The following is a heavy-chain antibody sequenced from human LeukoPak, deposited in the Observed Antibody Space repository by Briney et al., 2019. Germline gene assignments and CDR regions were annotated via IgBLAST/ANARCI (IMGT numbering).Heavy chain of an antibody. CDR1: GGSLSSYF. Sequence: PSETQSLTCTVSGGSLSSYFWSWIRQPPGKGLEWIAYIYYSGSTNNNPSLKSRVTISVDTSKNQFSLKLSSVTAADTAVYYCARQPSSWFTSFDSWGQGTLVTVSS. D-gene: IGHD6-13*01. CDR2: IYYSGST. J-gene: IGHJ4*02. V-gene: IGHV4-59*01. CDR3: ARQPSSWFTSFDS.